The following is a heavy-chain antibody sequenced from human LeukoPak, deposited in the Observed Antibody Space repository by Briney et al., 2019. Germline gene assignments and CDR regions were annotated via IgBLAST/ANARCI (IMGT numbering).Heavy chain of an antibody. J-gene: IGHJ4*02. CDR3: ARDGYGSGSYSTFDY. CDR2: IYTSGST. CDR1: GGSISSYY. D-gene: IGHD3-10*01. Sequence: SETLSLTCTVSGGSISSYYWSWIRQPAGKGLERIGRIYTSGSTNYNPSLKSRVTMSVDTSKNQFSLKLSSVTAADTAVYYCARDGYGSGSYSTFDYWGQGTLVTVSS. V-gene: IGHV4-4*07.